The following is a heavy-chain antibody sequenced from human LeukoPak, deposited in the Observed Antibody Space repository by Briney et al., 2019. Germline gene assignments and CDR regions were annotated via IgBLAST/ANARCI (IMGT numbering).Heavy chain of an antibody. Sequence: LETLSLTCTVSGGSINSTNHYWGWIRQPPGKGLEWIGTMYYSGSTYYNPSLKSRVTISVDTSKNQFSLKLSSVTAADTAIYYCARQVTSSRRTPFDYWGQGTLVTVSS. CDR3: ARQVTSSRRTPFDY. V-gene: IGHV4-39*01. CDR1: GGSINSTNHY. CDR2: MYYSGST. D-gene: IGHD6-13*01. J-gene: IGHJ4*02.